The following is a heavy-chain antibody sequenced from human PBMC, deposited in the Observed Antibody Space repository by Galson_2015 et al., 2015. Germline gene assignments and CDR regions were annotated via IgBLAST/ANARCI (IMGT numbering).Heavy chain of an antibody. CDR2: IGTGGDT. J-gene: IGHJ2*01. CDR3: ARPRRGGNKGIDWYFDL. CDR1: GFTLSSYD. Sequence: SLRLSCAASGFTLSSYDMHWVRQATGKGLEWVSAIGTGGDTYYSGSVKGRFTISRENAKNSLYLQMNSLRAGDTAVYYCARPRRGGNKGIDWYFDLWGRGTLVTVSS. D-gene: IGHD5-24*01. V-gene: IGHV3-13*01.